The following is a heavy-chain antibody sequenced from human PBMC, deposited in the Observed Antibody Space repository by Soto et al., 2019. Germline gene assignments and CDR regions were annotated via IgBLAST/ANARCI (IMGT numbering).Heavy chain of an antibody. V-gene: IGHV1-18*04. J-gene: IGHJ5*02. CDR1: GYTFTSYV. CDR2: INPHSGDT. Sequence: QLLQSGAEVREPGASVKVSCKASGYTFTSYVVTWMRLAPGLGPEFMGWINPHSGDTNYAQNFQGRVTLTTDTSTNTAYMELRSLKFDDTAVYYCARLNNYDSRASRKWLDPWGQGTLVTVSS. CDR3: ARLNNYDSRASRKWLDP. D-gene: IGHD3-22*01.